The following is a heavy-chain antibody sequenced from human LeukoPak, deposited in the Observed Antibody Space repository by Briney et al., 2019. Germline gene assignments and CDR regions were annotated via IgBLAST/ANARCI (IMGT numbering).Heavy chain of an antibody. CDR1: GGSISSYY. D-gene: IGHD2-21*01. CDR2: IYYSGST. CDR3: ARDGVAYCGGDCYLFY. J-gene: IGHJ4*02. V-gene: IGHV4-59*01. Sequence: SETLSLTCTVSGGSISSYYWSWIRQPPGKGQEWIGYIYYSGSTNYNPSLKSRVTISVDTSKNQFSLKLSSVTAADTAVYYCARDGVAYCGGDCYLFYWGQGTLVTVSS.